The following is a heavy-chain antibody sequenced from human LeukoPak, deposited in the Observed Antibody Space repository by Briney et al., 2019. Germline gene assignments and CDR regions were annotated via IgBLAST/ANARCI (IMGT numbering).Heavy chain of an antibody. J-gene: IGHJ4*02. CDR1: GYSLTELS. CDR3: ATLYCSTTTCHDY. V-gene: IGHV1-24*01. D-gene: IGHD2-2*01. Sequence: GASVKVSCKVSGYSLTELSMHWVRQAPGKGLEWMGGFDPEINETIYAQKFQGRVTVTEDTSTDTAYMELRSLRSEDTAVYYCATLYCSTTTCHDYWGQGTLVTVSS. CDR2: FDPEINET.